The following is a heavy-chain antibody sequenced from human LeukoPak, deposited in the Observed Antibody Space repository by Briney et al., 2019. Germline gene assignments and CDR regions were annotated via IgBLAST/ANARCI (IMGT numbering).Heavy chain of an antibody. CDR2: IFYSGSN. D-gene: IGHD3-9*01. Sequence: SDTLSLTCTLSCVSISSYYWSWIRQPPGKGLECIGYIFYSGSNNYHPSLKSRVTISVDTSKNQSSLKLSSVTAADMAVYYCARGLRPAVLRYFDWLPTNWFDPWGQGTLVTVSS. V-gene: IGHV4-59*07. CDR1: CVSISSYY. CDR3: ARGLRPAVLRYFDWLPTNWFDP. J-gene: IGHJ5*02.